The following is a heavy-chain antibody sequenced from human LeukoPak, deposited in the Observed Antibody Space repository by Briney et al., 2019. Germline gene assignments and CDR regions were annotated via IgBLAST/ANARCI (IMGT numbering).Heavy chain of an antibody. J-gene: IGHJ5*02. V-gene: IGHV1-2*04. Sequence: GASVKVSCKASGYTFTGYYMHWVRQAPGQGLEWMGWINPNSGGTNYAQKFQGWVTMTRDTSISTAYMELSRLRSDDTAVYYCARGLNWGCSWFDPWGQGTLVTVSS. CDR1: GYTFTGYY. D-gene: IGHD7-27*01. CDR3: ARGLNWGCSWFDP. CDR2: INPNSGGT.